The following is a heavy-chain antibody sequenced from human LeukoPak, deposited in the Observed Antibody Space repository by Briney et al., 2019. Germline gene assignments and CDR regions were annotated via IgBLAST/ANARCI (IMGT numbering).Heavy chain of an antibody. Sequence: SETLPLTCTVSGYSISSGYYWGWIRQPPGKGLEWIGSIHHSGSTYYNPSLKSRVTISVDTSKNQFSLKLSSVTAADTAVYYCARDGGSYYSVFDIWGQGTMVTVSS. V-gene: IGHV4-38-2*02. J-gene: IGHJ3*02. CDR2: IHHSGST. CDR3: ARDGGSYYSVFDI. CDR1: GYSISSGYY. D-gene: IGHD1-26*01.